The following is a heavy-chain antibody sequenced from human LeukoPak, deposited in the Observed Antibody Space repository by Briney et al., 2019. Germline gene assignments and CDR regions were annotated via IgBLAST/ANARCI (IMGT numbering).Heavy chain of an antibody. D-gene: IGHD3-22*01. Sequence: GGSLRLSCVASGFTFSSYAMHWVRQAPGKGLEYVSAISSNGGSTYYANSVKGRFTISRDNSKNTLYLQMGSLRAEDMAVYYCARDLYDSSGLDAFDTWGQGTMVTVSS. J-gene: IGHJ3*02. V-gene: IGHV3-64*01. CDR3: ARDLYDSSGLDAFDT. CDR2: ISSNGGST. CDR1: GFTFSSYA.